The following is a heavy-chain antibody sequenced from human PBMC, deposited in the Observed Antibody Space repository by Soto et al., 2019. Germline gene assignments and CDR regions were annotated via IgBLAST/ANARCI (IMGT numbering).Heavy chain of an antibody. Sequence: EVQLLESGGGLVQPGGSLRLSCAASGFTFSSYAMSWVRQAPGKGLEWVSAISGSGGSTYYADSVKGRFTISRDNSKNTLYLQLNSLRAEDTAVYYCARGGGFGGYWYFDLWGRGTLVTVSS. CDR1: GFTFSSYA. D-gene: IGHD3-10*01. CDR2: ISGSGGST. CDR3: ARGGGFGGYWYFDL. J-gene: IGHJ2*01. V-gene: IGHV3-23*01.